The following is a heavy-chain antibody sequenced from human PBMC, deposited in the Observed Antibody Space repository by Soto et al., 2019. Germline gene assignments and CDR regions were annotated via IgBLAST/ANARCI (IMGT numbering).Heavy chain of an antibody. CDR2: IYHSGST. J-gene: IGHJ4*02. D-gene: IGHD6-6*01. Sequence: SETLSLTCAVSGYSISSGYYWGWIRQPPGKGLEWIGSIYHSGSTYYNPSLKSRVTISVDTSKNQFSLKLSSVTAADTAVYYCARDGDSSSLDYWGQGTLVTVSS. CDR3: ARDGDSSSLDY. CDR1: GYSISSGYY. V-gene: IGHV4-38-2*02.